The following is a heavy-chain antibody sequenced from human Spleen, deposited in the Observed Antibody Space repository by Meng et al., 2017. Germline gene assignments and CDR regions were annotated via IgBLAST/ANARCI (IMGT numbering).Heavy chain of an antibody. J-gene: IGHJ4*02. D-gene: IGHD6-19*01. V-gene: IGHV1-2*02. CDR2: INPNSGGT. CDR3: ARHSSGWNLFDY. Sequence: QGRVVQAGAEVKKPGAAVKVSCKASGYTFTGYYMHWVRQAPGQREWMGWINPNSGGTNYAQKFQGRVTMTRDTSISTAYMELSRLRSDDTAVYYCARHSSGWNLFDYWGQGTLVTVSS. CDR1: GYTFTGYY.